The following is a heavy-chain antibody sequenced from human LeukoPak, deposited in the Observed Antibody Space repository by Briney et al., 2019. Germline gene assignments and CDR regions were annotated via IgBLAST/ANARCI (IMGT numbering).Heavy chain of an antibody. J-gene: IGHJ4*02. Sequence: SETLSLTCAVYGGSFSGYYWSWIRQPPGKGLEWIGEISHSGSTNYNPSLKSRVTISVDTSKNQFSLKLSSVTAADTAVYYCALHSSSALFDYWGQGTLVTVSS. CDR3: ALHSSSALFDY. D-gene: IGHD6-6*01. V-gene: IGHV4-34*01. CDR2: ISHSGST. CDR1: GGSFSGYY.